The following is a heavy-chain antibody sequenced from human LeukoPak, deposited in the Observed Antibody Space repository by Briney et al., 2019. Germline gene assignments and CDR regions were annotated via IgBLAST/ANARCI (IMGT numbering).Heavy chain of an antibody. CDR1: GGSFSGYY. CDR2: INHSGST. V-gene: IGHV4-34*01. CDR3: ARGLVAAVDY. Sequence: SETLSLTCAVYGGSFSGYYWSWIRQPPGKGLEWIGEINHSGSTNYNPSLKSRVTITVDTSKNQFSLKLSSVTAADTAVYYCARGLVAAVDYWGQGTLVTVSS. J-gene: IGHJ4*02. D-gene: IGHD2-15*01.